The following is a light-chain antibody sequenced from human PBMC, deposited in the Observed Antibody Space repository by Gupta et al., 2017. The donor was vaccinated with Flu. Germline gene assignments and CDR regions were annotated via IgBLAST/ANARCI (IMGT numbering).Light chain of an antibody. CDR2: EDN. Sequence: QRVIISSSGSSSNVGNNYVSWHQQYPGTSPRLLIYEDNRRPSGIPDRFSAFKSSASATLIITGLQTGDEADYYGATWDASRSAVFGGGTKLTVV. CDR3: ATWDASRSAV. V-gene: IGLV1-51*02. J-gene: IGLJ3*02. CDR1: SSNVGNNY.